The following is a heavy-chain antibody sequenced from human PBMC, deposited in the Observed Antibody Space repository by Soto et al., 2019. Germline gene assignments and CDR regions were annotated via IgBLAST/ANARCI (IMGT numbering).Heavy chain of an antibody. J-gene: IGHJ5*02. V-gene: IGHV4-59*01. CDR3: ARDSSGYYYGALGWFDP. CDR1: GGSISSYY. D-gene: IGHD3-22*01. Sequence: SETLSLTCTVSGGSISSYYWSWIRQPPGKGLEWIGYIYYSGSTNYSPSLKSRVTISVDTSKNQFSLKLSSVTAADTAVYYCARDSSGYYYGALGWFDPWGQGTLVTVSS. CDR2: IYYSGST.